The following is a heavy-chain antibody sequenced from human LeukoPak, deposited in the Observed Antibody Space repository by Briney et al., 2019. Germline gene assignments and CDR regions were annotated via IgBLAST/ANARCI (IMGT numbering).Heavy chain of an antibody. V-gene: IGHV1-2*02. CDR2: INPNSGGT. D-gene: IGHD1-1*01. Sequence: ASVKVSCKASGYTFTGYYMHWVRQAPGQGLEWMGWINPNSGGTNYVQKFQGRVTMTRDTSISTAYMELSRLRSDDTAVYYCALRYNWNDGIYFDYWGQGTLVTVSS. J-gene: IGHJ4*02. CDR3: ALRYNWNDGIYFDY. CDR1: GYTFTGYY.